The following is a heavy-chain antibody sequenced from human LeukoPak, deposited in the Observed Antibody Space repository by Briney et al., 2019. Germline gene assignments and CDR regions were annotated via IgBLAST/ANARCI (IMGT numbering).Heavy chain of an antibody. D-gene: IGHD6-19*01. J-gene: IGHJ4*02. V-gene: IGHV3-30*01. CDR1: GFTFSSYA. Sequence: PGGSLRLSCAASGFTFSSYAMDWVRQAPGKGLEWVAVISYDGSNKYYADSVKGRFTISRDNSKNTLYLQMNSLRAEDTAVYYCARDPYSSGWYDYWGQGTLVTVSS. CDR3: ARDPYSSGWYDY. CDR2: ISYDGSNK.